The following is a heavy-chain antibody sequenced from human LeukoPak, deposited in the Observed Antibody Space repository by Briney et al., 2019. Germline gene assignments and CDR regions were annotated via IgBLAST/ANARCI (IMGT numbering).Heavy chain of an antibody. V-gene: IGHV3-30-3*01. CDR3: ATLTVTTEELDY. D-gene: IGHD4-11*01. Sequence: PGGSLRLSCAASGFTFSSYAMHWVRQAPGKGLEWVAVISYDGSNKYYADSVKGRFTISRDNSKNTLYLQMNSLRAEDTAVYYCATLTVTTEELDYWGQGTLVTVSS. CDR1: GFTFSSYA. CDR2: ISYDGSNK. J-gene: IGHJ4*02.